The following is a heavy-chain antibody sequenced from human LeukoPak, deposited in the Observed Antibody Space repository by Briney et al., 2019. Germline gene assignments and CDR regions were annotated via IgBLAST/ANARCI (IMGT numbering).Heavy chain of an antibody. Sequence: GGSLRLSCAASGFTFSSYGMHWVRQAPGKGLEWGAVISHDGSNKNYANSVKGRFTISRDNSKNTLYLQMNSLRGEDTAVYYCAGHFGAWHYFDYWGQGTLVTVSS. D-gene: IGHD3-3*01. J-gene: IGHJ4*02. V-gene: IGHV3-30*19. CDR2: ISHDGSNK. CDR1: GFTFSSYG. CDR3: AGHFGAWHYFDY.